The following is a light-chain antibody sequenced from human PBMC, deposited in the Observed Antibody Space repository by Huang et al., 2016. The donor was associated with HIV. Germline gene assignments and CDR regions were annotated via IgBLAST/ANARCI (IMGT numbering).Light chain of an antibody. CDR2: WAS. V-gene: IGKV4-1*01. Sequence: DIVMTKSPDSLAVSLGEGATINCKSSQSLLYSSNNKNYLAWYQQKPGQPPKLLIYWASTRESGVPDRFSGSGSETDFTLTISSLQAEDVAVYYCHQYYATGTFGQGTKVEI. CDR1: QSLLYSSNNKNY. J-gene: IGKJ1*01. CDR3: HQYYATGT.